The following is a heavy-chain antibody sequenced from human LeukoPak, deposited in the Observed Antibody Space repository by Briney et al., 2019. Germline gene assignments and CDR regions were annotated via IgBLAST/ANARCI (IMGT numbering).Heavy chain of an antibody. V-gene: IGHV4-4*02. Sequence: PSEALSLTCGVSGGSISSTNWWTWVRQPPGEGLEWIGEVHLSGRTNYNPSLESRVTMSVDMSENHISLKLTSVTAADTAVYYCAREGGPYRPLDYSGQGTLVTVSS. CDR3: AREGGPYRPLDY. J-gene: IGHJ4*02. CDR2: VHLSGRT. CDR1: GGSISSTNW.